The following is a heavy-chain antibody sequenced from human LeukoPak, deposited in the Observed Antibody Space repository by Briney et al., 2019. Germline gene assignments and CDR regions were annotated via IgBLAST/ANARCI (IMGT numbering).Heavy chain of an antibody. CDR1: GFTFSSYG. V-gene: IGHV3-33*01. J-gene: IGHJ4*02. CDR3: AREGDYVWGSYRYLNY. Sequence: GGSLRLSCAASGFTFSSYGMHWVRQAPGKGLEWVAFIWYDGSNKYYADSVEGRFTISRDNSKNTLYLQMNSLRAEDTAVYYCAREGDYVWGSYRYLNYWGQGTLVTVSS. CDR2: IWYDGSNK. D-gene: IGHD3-16*02.